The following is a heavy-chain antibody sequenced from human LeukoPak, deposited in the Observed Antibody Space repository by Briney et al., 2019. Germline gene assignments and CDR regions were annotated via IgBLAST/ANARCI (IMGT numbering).Heavy chain of an antibody. J-gene: IGHJ4*02. V-gene: IGHV3-23*01. D-gene: IGHD4-11*01. CDR3: ANTPPAWPTDYYFDY. Sequence: GGSLSLSCAVSGFTFRSYAMKWVRQAPGKGLEWVSAITADGSSTHCTISVKGRFIISRDTPKNTLYLQMNNLRAEDTAVYYCANTPPAWPTDYYFDYWGQGTLVTVSS. CDR2: ITADGSST. CDR1: GFTFRSYA.